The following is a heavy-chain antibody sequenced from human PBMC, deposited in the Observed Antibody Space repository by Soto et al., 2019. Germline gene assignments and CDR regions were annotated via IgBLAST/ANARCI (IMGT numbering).Heavy chain of an antibody. CDR3: ATAYGSGSYYEGFDI. D-gene: IGHD1-26*01. Sequence: ASVKVSCKVSGYTLTELSMHWVRQAPGKGLEWMGGFDPEDGETIYAQKFQGRVTMTEDTSTDTAYMELSSLRSEDTAVHYCATAYGSGSYYEGFDIWGQGTMVTVSS. J-gene: IGHJ3*02. CDR2: FDPEDGET. CDR1: GYTLTELS. V-gene: IGHV1-24*01.